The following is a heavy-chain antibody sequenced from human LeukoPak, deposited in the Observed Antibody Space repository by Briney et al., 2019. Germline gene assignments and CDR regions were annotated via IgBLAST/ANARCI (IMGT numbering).Heavy chain of an antibody. CDR3: ARDFGTGGNSGWYFDL. V-gene: IGHV4-30-2*01. CDR1: GVSISSGGYS. CDR2: IYHSGST. Sequence: SQTLSLTCAVSGVSISSGGYSWSWIRQPPGKGLEWIGYIYHSGSTYYNPSLKSRVTISVDRSKNQFSLKLSSVTAADTAVYYCARDFGTGGNSGWYFDLWGRGTLVTVSS. D-gene: IGHD4-23*01. J-gene: IGHJ2*01.